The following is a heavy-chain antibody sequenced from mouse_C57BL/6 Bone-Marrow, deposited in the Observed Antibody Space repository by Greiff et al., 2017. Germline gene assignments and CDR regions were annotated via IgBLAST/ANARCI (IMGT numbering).Heavy chain of an antibody. D-gene: IGHD4-1*01. CDR3: ARSGPLGRSFDY. J-gene: IGHJ2*01. Sequence: QVQLQQPGAELVKPGASVKMSCKASGYTFTSYWITWVKQRPGQGLEWIGDIYPTSGRTNYNEKFKSKAILTVDTSSNTAYMQISSLTSEDSAVFDCARSGPLGRSFDYWGQGTTLTVSS. CDR1: GYTFTSYW. V-gene: IGHV1-55*01. CDR2: IYPTSGRT.